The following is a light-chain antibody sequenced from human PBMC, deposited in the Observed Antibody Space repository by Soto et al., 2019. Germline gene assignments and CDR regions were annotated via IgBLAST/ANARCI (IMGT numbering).Light chain of an antibody. CDR2: DTS. CDR3: HHYGNSPYT. J-gene: IGKJ2*01. CDR1: QSVSSSY. V-gene: IGKV3-20*01. Sequence: EIVLTQSPGTLSLSPGERATLSCRASQSVSSSYLAWYQQKPGQTPRLLIYDTSSRATGIPDRFSGSGSGTDFTLTISRLEPEDFAVYYCHHYGNSPYTFGKGTKLEIK.